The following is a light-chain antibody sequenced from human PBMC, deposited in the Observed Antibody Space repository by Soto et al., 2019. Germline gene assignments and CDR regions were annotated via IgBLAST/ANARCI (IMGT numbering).Light chain of an antibody. CDR2: KVS. Sequence: DVVMTQSPLSLPVTLGQPASISCRSSQSLIHSDGDTYLNWFQQRPGQSPRRLIYKVSDRDSGVPDRFTGHGSGTHFTLKISRVEAEDVGVYYCMQGTHWPWTFGQGTEVEIK. J-gene: IGKJ1*01. CDR3: MQGTHWPWT. CDR1: QSLIHSDGDTY. V-gene: IGKV2-30*02.